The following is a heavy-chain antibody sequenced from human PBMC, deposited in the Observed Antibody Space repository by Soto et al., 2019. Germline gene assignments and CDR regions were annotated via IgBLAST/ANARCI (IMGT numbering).Heavy chain of an antibody. J-gene: IGHJ4*02. D-gene: IGHD3-3*01. Sequence: PGESLKISCKGSGYNFAGYWIAWVRQMPGKGLELMGIIYPSDSDTRYRPSFQGQVTISADKSISSAYLKWSSLRASDTAMYYCARGGVSTRTFDYWGKGTPVTVSS. CDR3: ARGGVSTRTFDY. CDR1: GYNFAGYW. V-gene: IGHV5-51*01. CDR2: IYPSDSDT.